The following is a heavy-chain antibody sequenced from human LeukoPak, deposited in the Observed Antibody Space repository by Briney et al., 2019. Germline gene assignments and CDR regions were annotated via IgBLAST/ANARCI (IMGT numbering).Heavy chain of an antibody. CDR1: GYTFTGYY. Sequence: ASVKVSCKASGYTFTGYYMHWMRQAPGQGLEWMGWINPNSGGTNYAQKFQGRVTMTRDTSTSTVYMELSSLRSEDTAVYYCARVRSRVRGAFDIWGQGTMVTVSS. J-gene: IGHJ3*02. CDR2: INPNSGGT. V-gene: IGHV1-2*02. CDR3: ARVRSRVRGAFDI. D-gene: IGHD3-10*01.